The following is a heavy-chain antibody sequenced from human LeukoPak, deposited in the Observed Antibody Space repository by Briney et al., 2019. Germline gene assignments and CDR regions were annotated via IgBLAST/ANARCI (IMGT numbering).Heavy chain of an antibody. CDR3: ARDLYYYGSGSYYRWGFDY. D-gene: IGHD3-10*01. CDR1: GFTFSSYA. J-gene: IGHJ4*02. Sequence: GGSLRLSCAASGFTFSSYAMSWVRQAPGKGLEWVANIKQDGSEKYYVDSVKGRFTISRDNAKNSLYLQMNSLRAEDTAVYYCARDLYYYGSGSYYRWGFDYWGQGTLVTVSS. CDR2: IKQDGSEK. V-gene: IGHV3-7*01.